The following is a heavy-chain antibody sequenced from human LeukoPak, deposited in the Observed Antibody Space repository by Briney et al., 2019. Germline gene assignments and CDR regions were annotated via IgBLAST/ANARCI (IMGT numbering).Heavy chain of an antibody. CDR2: ISGSGGST. CDR1: GFTFGSYA. CDR3: AKTTAGHSSGRDPGWPVDY. Sequence: PGGSLRLSCAASGFTFGSYAMTWVRQAPGKGLGWVSHISGSGGSTYHADSVKGRFTISRDNSKNTVYLQMNSLRAEDTAVYYCAKTTAGHSSGRDPGWPVDYWGQGTLVTVSS. V-gene: IGHV3-23*01. J-gene: IGHJ4*02. D-gene: IGHD6-19*01.